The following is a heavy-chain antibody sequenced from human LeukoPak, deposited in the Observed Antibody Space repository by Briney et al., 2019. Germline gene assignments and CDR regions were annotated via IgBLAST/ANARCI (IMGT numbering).Heavy chain of an antibody. Sequence: GGSLRLSCAVSGFTFSNYWMSWVRQAPGKGLEWVANINQDGSEKYYVDSVKGRFTISRDNAKKSLYLQMNSLRAEDTAVYYCSRHTSSWHAMDVWGQGTTVTVSS. J-gene: IGHJ6*02. D-gene: IGHD6-13*01. CDR1: GFTFSNYW. CDR3: SRHTSSWHAMDV. V-gene: IGHV3-7*02. CDR2: INQDGSEK.